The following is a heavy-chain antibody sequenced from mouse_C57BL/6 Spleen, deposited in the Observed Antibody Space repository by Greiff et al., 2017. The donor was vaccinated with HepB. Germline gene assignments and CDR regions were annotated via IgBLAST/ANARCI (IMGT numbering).Heavy chain of an antibody. J-gene: IGHJ2*01. CDR1: GYTFTSYG. D-gene: IGHD2-4*01. V-gene: IGHV1-81*01. CDR2: IYPRSGNT. CDR3: ARRGLYYDYGYFDY. Sequence: VKLQESGAELARPGASVKLSCKASGYTFTSYGISWVKQRTGQGLEWIGEIYPRSGNTYYNEKFKGKATLTADKSSSTAYMELRSLTSEDSAVYFCARRGLYYDYGYFDYWGQGTTLTVSS.